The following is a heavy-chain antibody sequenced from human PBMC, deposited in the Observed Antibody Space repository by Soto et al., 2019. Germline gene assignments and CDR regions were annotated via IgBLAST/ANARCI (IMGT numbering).Heavy chain of an antibody. CDR2: FDPKDGET. CDR3: ARDSGSYFGYDY. V-gene: IGHV1-24*01. D-gene: IGHD1-26*01. CDR1: GYTLTELS. Sequence: ASVKVSCKVSGYTLTELSLHWVRQAPGKGLEWMGGFDPKDGETIYAQKFQGRVTMTRDTSISTAYMELSRLRSDDTAVYYCARDSGSYFGYDYWGQGTLVTVSS. J-gene: IGHJ4*02.